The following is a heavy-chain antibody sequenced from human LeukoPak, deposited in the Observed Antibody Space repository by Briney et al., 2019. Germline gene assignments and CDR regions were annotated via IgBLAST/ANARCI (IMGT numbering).Heavy chain of an antibody. D-gene: IGHD4-17*01. CDR2: IYYSGST. CDR1: GGSISSYY. CDR3: ARDLFYGEAST. V-gene: IGHV4-59*12. J-gene: IGHJ3*01. Sequence: SETLSLTCTVSGGSISSYYWSWIRQPPGKGLEWIGYIYYSGSTYYNPSLKSRVTISVDTSKNQFSLKLSSVTAADTAVYYCARDLFYGEASTWGQGTMVTVSS.